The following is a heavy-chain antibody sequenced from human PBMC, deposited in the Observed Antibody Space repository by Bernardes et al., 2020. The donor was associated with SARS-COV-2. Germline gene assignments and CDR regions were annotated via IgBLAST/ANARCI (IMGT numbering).Heavy chain of an antibody. J-gene: IGHJ6*02. V-gene: IGHV5-51*01. Sequence: GESLKISCQGSGYRFTSYWIGWVRQMPGQGLEYMGIIHPVDSDTTYSPSFQGQVIISVDEAISTAYLQWNSLVASDTAIYYCARFTNWGSGFHYGMDVWGQGTTVTVSS. CDR3: ARFTNWGSGFHYGMDV. CDR1: GYRFTSYW. D-gene: IGHD7-27*01. CDR2: IHPVDSDT.